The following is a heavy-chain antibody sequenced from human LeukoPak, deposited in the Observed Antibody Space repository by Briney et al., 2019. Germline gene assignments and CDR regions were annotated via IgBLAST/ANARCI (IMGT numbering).Heavy chain of an antibody. CDR1: GGTFSSYA. V-gene: IGHV1-69*05. CDR3: ARVVGGWLRSSLASQFDP. CDR2: IIPIFGTA. D-gene: IGHD5-12*01. Sequence: ASVKVSCKASGGTFSSYAISWVRQAPGQGLEWMGGIIPIFGTANYAQKFQGRVTITTDESTSTAYVELSSLRSEDTAVYYCARVVGGWLRSSLASQFDPWGQGTLVTVSS. J-gene: IGHJ5*02.